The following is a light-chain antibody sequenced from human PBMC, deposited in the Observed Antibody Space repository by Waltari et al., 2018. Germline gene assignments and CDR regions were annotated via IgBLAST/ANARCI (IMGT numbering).Light chain of an antibody. CDR1: QGISSY. CDR2: AAS. CDR3: QQYHKWPPYT. J-gene: IGKJ2*01. V-gene: IGKV1-9*01. Sequence: DIQLTQSPSFLSASVGDRVTITCRASQGISSYLAWYQQKPGKAPKLLIYAASTLQSGVPSRFSGSGSGTEFTLTISSLQSEDFAVYFCQQYHKWPPYTFGQGTKLDI.